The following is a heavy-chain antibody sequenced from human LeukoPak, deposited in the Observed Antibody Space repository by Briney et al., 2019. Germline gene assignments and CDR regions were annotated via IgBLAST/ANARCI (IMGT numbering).Heavy chain of an antibody. Sequence: SQTLSLTCAISGDSVSSNSAAWNWIRQSPSRGLEWLGRTYYRSKWYNDYAVSVKSRITINPDTSKNQFSLQLNSVTPEDTAVYYCARGRVRAIYGVVIIGMAYDYWGQGTLVTVSS. J-gene: IGHJ4*02. CDR1: GDSVSSNSAA. CDR3: ARGRVRAIYGVVIIGMAYDY. CDR2: TYYRSKWYN. D-gene: IGHD3-3*01. V-gene: IGHV6-1*01.